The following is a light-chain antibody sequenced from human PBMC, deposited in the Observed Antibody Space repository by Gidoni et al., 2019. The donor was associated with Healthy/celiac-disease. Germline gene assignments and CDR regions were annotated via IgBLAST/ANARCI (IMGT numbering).Light chain of an antibody. V-gene: IGKV3-11*01. Sequence: EIVLTQSPATLSVSPGERATLSCRASQSVSSYLAWYQQKPGQAPRLLIYDASNRATGIPARFSGSGSGTDFTLTIRSLEPEDFAVYSCQQRSNWPPGVVFGQGTKLEIK. CDR1: QSVSSY. CDR3: QQRSNWPPGVV. CDR2: DAS. J-gene: IGKJ2*01.